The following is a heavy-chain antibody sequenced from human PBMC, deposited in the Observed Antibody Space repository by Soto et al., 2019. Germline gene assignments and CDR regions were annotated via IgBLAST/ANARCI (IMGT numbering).Heavy chain of an antibody. CDR3: AASIGGVIVFDY. J-gene: IGHJ4*02. Sequence: GSLRLSCAASGFTFSSYAMSWVRQAPGKGLEWVSAISGSGGSTYYADSVKGRFTISRDNSKNTLYLQMNSLRAEDTAVYYCAASIGGVIVFDYWGKGTLVTVSS. CDR1: GFTFSSYA. D-gene: IGHD3-16*02. V-gene: IGHV3-23*01. CDR2: ISGSGGST.